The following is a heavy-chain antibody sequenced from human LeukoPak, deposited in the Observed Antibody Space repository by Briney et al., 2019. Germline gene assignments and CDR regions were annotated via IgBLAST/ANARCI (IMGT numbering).Heavy chain of an antibody. J-gene: IGHJ4*02. Sequence: PSETLSLTCTVSGGSISSSSYYWGWIRQPPGKGLEWIGSIYYSGSTYYNPSLKSRVTMSVDTSKNQFSLKLSSVTAADTAVYYCARDAYYYGSESYFFDYWGQGTLVTVSS. D-gene: IGHD3-10*01. V-gene: IGHV4-39*07. CDR3: ARDAYYYGSESYFFDY. CDR2: IYYSGST. CDR1: GGSISSSSYY.